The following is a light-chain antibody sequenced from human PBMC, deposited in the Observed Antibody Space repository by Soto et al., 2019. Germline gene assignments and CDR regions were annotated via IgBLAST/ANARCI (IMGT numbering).Light chain of an antibody. J-gene: IGLJ2*01. V-gene: IGLV2-8*01. CDR1: SSDVGGYNY. CDR3: SSYGGGNTVV. Sequence: QSALTQPPSASGSPGQSVTISCTGTSSDVGGYNYVSWYQQHPGKAPKLMIYEVSKRPSGVSDRFSGSKSGIMASLTVSGLQSEDEADYYCSSYGGGNTVVFGGGTKVTVL. CDR2: EVS.